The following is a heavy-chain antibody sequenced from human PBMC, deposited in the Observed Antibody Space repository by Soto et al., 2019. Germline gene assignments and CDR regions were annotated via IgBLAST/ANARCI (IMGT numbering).Heavy chain of an antibody. Sequence: EVQLVESGGGLVKLGGSLSLSCAASGFTVSGNSLSWARQPPGKGLGWVSIIYGGDSTYYAESVKGRFTTSRDNSKNTLYHQMNNLRAEDTGIYYCATPRSRKYYFDCWGQGTLVAVSS. J-gene: IGHJ4*02. CDR3: ATPRSRKYYFDC. CDR1: GFTVSGNS. D-gene: IGHD6-6*01. V-gene: IGHV3-66*04. CDR2: IYGGDST.